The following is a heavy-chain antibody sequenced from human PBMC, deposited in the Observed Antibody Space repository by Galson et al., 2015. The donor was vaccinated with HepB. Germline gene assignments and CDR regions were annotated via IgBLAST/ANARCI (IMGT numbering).Heavy chain of an antibody. D-gene: IGHD3-22*01. Sequence: SLRLSCAASGFTFSSYGMHWVRQAPGKGLEWVAVISYDGSNKYYADSVKGRFTISSDNSKNTLYLQMNSLRAEDTAVYYCAKDHYYDSSGYYYWGQGTLVTVSS. CDR2: ISYDGSNK. CDR1: GFTFSSYG. J-gene: IGHJ4*02. V-gene: IGHV3-30*18. CDR3: AKDHYYDSSGYYY.